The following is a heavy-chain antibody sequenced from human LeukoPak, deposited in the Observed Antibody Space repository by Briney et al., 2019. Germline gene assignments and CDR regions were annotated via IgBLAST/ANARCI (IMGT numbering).Heavy chain of an antibody. CDR1: GFTVSTKY. CDR3: TTPPSCGGDCYSYYYYGMDV. V-gene: IGHV3-53*01. J-gene: IGHJ6*02. Sequence: GGSLRLSCAASGFTVSTKYMSWVRQAPGKGLEWVSMIYKGGSTFYADSVQGRFTVSRDASKNTLYLDMNSLRAEDTAVYYCTTPPSCGGDCYSYYYYGMDVWGQGTTVTVSS. CDR2: IYKGGST. D-gene: IGHD2-21*02.